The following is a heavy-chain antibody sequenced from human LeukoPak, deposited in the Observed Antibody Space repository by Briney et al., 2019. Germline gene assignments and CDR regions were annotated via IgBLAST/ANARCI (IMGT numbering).Heavy chain of an antibody. CDR2: INPNSGGT. CDR1: GYTFTCYN. V-gene: IGHV1-2*02. CDR3: ARDGTAARPGY. D-gene: IGHD6-6*01. J-gene: IGHJ4*02. Sequence: ASVKVSCKASGYTFTCYNMHWVRQAPRQGLEWMGWINPNSGGTNYAQKFQGRVTMTRDTSISTAYMELSGLRSDDTAVYYCARDGTAARPGYWGQGTLVTVSS.